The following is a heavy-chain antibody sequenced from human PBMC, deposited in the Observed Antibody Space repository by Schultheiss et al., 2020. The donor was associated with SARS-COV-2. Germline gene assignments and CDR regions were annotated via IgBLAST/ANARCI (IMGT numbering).Heavy chain of an antibody. CDR3: ASGPRGSSWYWVDS. V-gene: IGHV6-1*01. D-gene: IGHD6-13*01. J-gene: IGHJ5*01. CDR1: GDSVSGNSAA. CDR2: TYYGSQWYF. Sequence: SQTLSLTCAISGDSVSGNSAAWHWIRQSPSRGLEWLGRTYYGSQWYFDYGLSMKSRVTINPDTSKNQFSLHLKSVTPEDTAVYYCASGPRGSSWYWVDSWDQGTLVTVSS.